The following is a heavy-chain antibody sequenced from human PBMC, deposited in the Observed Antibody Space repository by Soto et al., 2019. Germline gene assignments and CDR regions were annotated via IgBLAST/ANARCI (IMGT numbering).Heavy chain of an antibody. V-gene: IGHV1-8*01. Sequence: ASVKVSCKASGYTFTSYDINWVRQAPGQGLEWMGWMNPNSGNTGYAQKFQGRVTMTRNTSISTAYMELRSLRSEDTAVYYCASGIAAAGTIPSYAMDVSGPGTTVTVSS. J-gene: IGHJ6*02. CDR2: MNPNSGNT. CDR3: ASGIAAAGTIPSYAMDV. CDR1: GYTFTSYD. D-gene: IGHD6-13*01.